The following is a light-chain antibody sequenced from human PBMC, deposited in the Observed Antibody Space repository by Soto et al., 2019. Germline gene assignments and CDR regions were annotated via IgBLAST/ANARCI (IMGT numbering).Light chain of an antibody. Sequence: QSALTQPASVSGSPGQSITISCTGTSSDVGGYNYVSWYQQHPGKAPKLMIYEVSNRPSGVSNRFSGSKSGNTASLTISGLQAEGEADYYCSSYTSSSTRVFGGGTKLTAL. CDR1: SSDVGGYNY. CDR3: SSYTSSSTRV. V-gene: IGLV2-14*01. J-gene: IGLJ3*02. CDR2: EVS.